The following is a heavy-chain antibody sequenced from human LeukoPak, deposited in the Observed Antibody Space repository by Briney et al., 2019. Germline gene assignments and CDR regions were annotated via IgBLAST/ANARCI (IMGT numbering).Heavy chain of an antibody. CDR1: GFTVSSNH. CDR2: IYSGGGT. Sequence: PGGSLRLSCAASGFTVSSNHMSWVRQAPGKGLEWVSLIYSGGGTHYADSVKGRFTISRDNAKNSLYLQMHSLRAEDTAVYYCAPLYCSGGSCYSGAFDIWGQGTMVTVSS. J-gene: IGHJ3*02. V-gene: IGHV3-53*01. CDR3: APLYCSGGSCYSGAFDI. D-gene: IGHD2-15*01.